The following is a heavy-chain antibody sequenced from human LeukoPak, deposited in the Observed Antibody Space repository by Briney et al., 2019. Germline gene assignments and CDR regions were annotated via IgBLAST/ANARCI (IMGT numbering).Heavy chain of an antibody. J-gene: IGHJ6*02. CDR2: ISYDGSNK. CDR3: ARDASSSWYHYYYGMDV. D-gene: IGHD6-13*01. CDR1: GFTFSSYA. Sequence: GGSLRLSCAASGFTFSSYAMHWVRQAPGKGLEWVAVISYDGSNKYYADSVKGRFTISRDNSKNTLYLQMNSLRAEDTAVYYCARDASSSWYHYYYGMDVWGQGTTVTVSS. V-gene: IGHV3-30-3*01.